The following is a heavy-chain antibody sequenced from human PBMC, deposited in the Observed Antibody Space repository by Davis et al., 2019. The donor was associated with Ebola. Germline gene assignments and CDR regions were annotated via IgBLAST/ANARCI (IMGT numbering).Heavy chain of an antibody. Sequence: GESLKISCTASGFNFGDYALTWVRQTPRKGLEWVGFIRNKAYGGTTEYAASVKGRFTISRDDFGNIAYLQMNSLKIEDTAVYYCARESGGGIDYWGQGTLVTVSS. J-gene: IGHJ4*02. CDR3: ARESGGGIDY. CDR1: GFNFGDYA. D-gene: IGHD1-26*01. V-gene: IGHV3-49*04. CDR2: IRNKAYGGTT.